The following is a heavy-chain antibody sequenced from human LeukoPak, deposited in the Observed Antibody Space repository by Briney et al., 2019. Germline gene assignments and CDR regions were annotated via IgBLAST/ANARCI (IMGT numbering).Heavy chain of an antibody. CDR1: GGSFSGYY. Sequence: SEPLSLTCAAYGGSFSGYYWSWIRQPPGKGLEWIGEINHSGSTNYNPSLKSRVTVSVDTSKDQFSLKLSSVTAADTAVYYCARWRIVVVPAARLTYYYYGMDVWGQGTTVTVSS. J-gene: IGHJ6*02. V-gene: IGHV4-34*01. D-gene: IGHD2-2*01. CDR2: INHSGST. CDR3: ARWRIVVVPAARLTYYYYGMDV.